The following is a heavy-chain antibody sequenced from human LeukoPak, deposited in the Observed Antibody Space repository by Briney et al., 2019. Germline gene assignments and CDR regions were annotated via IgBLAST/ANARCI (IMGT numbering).Heavy chain of an antibody. CDR3: ARDGYSYGPYYYYMDV. Sequence: PGGSLRLSCAASGFTFSTYSMNWVRQAPGKGLEWVSSISSTSIYIYYADSVKGRFTISRDNAKKSLYLQMNSLRAEDTAVYYCARDGYSYGPYYYYMDVWGKGTTVTISS. V-gene: IGHV3-21*04. J-gene: IGHJ6*03. CDR1: GFTFSTYS. D-gene: IGHD5-18*01. CDR2: ISSTSIYI.